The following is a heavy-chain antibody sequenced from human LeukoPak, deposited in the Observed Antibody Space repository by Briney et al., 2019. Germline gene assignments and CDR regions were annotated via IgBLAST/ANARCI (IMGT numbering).Heavy chain of an antibody. Sequence: GGSLRLSCAASGFTVSSNYMSWVRQAPGKGLEWVSVIYSGGSTYYADSVKGRFTISRDNSKNTLYLQMNSLRAEDTAVYYCARFRLYSYGRDWYFDLWGRGTLVTVSS. CDR3: ARFRLYSYGRDWYFDL. D-gene: IGHD5-18*01. J-gene: IGHJ2*01. CDR2: IYSGGST. CDR1: GFTVSSNY. V-gene: IGHV3-53*01.